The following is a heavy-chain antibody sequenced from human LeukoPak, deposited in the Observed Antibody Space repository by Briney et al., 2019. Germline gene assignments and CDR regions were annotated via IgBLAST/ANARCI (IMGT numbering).Heavy chain of an antibody. D-gene: IGHD3-3*01. V-gene: IGHV4-34*01. CDR3: ARDSGVDFWSGYSYY. J-gene: IGHJ4*02. CDR1: GGSFSGYY. CDR2: INHSGST. Sequence: SETLSLTCAVYGGSFSGYYWSWIRQPPGKGLEWIGEINHSGSTNYNPSLKSRVTISVDTSKNQFSLKLSSVTAADTAVYYCARDSGVDFWSGYSYYWGQGTLVTVSS.